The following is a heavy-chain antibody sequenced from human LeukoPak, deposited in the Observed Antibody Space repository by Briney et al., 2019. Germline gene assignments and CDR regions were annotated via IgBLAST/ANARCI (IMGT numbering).Heavy chain of an antibody. CDR1: GGSISSFY. CDR3: ARAMVRGNHWFDN. Sequence: SETLSLTCTVSGGSISSFYWSWIRQTAGKGLEWIGRIYASGSTNYNPSLQSRVTLSVDTSKKQISLKMRSVTAADTAVYYCARAMVRGNHWFDNWGQGTLVTVSS. CDR2: IYASGST. D-gene: IGHD3-10*01. J-gene: IGHJ4*02. V-gene: IGHV4-4*07.